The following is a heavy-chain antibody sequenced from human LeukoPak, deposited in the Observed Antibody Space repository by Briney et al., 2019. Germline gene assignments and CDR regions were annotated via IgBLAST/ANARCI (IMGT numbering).Heavy chain of an antibody. V-gene: IGHV3-21*01. CDR1: GFTSSSYW. CDR2: ISSSSSYI. D-gene: IGHD2-8*01. J-gene: IGHJ5*02. CDR3: ARVLMYGLDP. Sequence: GGSLRLSCAASGFTSSSYWMSWVRQAPGKGLEWVSSISSSSSYIYYADSVKGRFTISRDNAKNSLYLQMNSLRAEDTAVYYCARVLMYGLDPWGQGTLVTVSS.